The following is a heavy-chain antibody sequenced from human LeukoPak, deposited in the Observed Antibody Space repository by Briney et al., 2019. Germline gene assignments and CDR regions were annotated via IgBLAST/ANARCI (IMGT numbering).Heavy chain of an antibody. CDR1: GFTFSSYA. Sequence: GGSLRLSCAASGFTFSSYAMSWVRQAPGKGLEWVSAISGSGGSTYYADSVKGRFTISRDNSKNTLYLQINSLRAEDTAVYYCATPTPTTYYYDSSGYYPSYYFDYWGQGTLVTVSS. V-gene: IGHV3-23*01. D-gene: IGHD3-22*01. CDR2: ISGSGGST. CDR3: ATPTPTTYYYDSSGYYPSYYFDY. J-gene: IGHJ4*02.